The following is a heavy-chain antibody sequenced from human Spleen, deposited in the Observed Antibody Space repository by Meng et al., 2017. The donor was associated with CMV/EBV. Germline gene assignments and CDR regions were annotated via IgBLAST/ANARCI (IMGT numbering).Heavy chain of an antibody. J-gene: IGHJ4*02. V-gene: IGHV3-74*01. CDR2: INGDGSTT. CDR1: GFTFTDYW. CDR3: TRGLNYYDSSGYLLY. D-gene: IGHD3-22*01. Sequence: EVQLVESGGGLVQPGGSLRLSWAASGFTFTDYWIHWVRQAPGKGLVWVSRINGDGSTTSYADSVKGRFTFSRDNSKNTLYLQMNSLRAEDTAVYYCTRGLNYYDSSGYLLYWGQGTLVTVSS.